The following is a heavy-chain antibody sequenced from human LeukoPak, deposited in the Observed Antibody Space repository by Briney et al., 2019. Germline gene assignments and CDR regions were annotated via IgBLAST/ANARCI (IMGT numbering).Heavy chain of an antibody. D-gene: IGHD4-17*01. V-gene: IGHV4-38-2*01. J-gene: IGHJ5*02. CDR3: ARLSGTTGP. Sequence: SETLSLTCAVSGYSISSGYYWGWIRQPPGKGLEWIGSIYHSGSTYYNPSLKSRVTISVDTSKNQFSLKLSSVTAADTAVYYCARLSGTTGPWGKGTLVTVSS. CDR1: GYSISSGYY. CDR2: IYHSGST.